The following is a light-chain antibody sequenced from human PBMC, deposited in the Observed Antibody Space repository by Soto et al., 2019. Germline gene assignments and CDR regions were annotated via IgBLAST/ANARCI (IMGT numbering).Light chain of an antibody. Sequence: QSALTQPASVSGSPGQSITISCTGTSSDVGGYNYVSWYQQHPGKAPKLMIYDVSNRPSGVSNRFSGSKSGNTASLTISGHQADDAADYYCTSYTSSSTVVFGGGTKLTVL. J-gene: IGLJ2*01. CDR3: TSYTSSSTVV. CDR1: SSDVGGYNY. CDR2: DVS. V-gene: IGLV2-14*01.